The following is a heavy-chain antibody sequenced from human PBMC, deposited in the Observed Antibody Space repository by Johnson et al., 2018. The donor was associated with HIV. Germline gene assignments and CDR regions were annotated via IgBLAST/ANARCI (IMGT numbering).Heavy chain of an antibody. Sequence: QVQLVESGGGVVQPGRSLRLSCAASGFTFSSYAMHWVRQAPGKGLEWVAVISYDGSNKYYADSVKGRFTISRDNSKNTLYLQMNSLRVDDTAVYYCARGREALDVWGQGTTVTVSS. CDR2: ISYDGSNK. CDR1: GFTFSSYA. V-gene: IGHV3-30*04. J-gene: IGHJ3*01. D-gene: IGHD1-26*01. CDR3: ARGREALDV.